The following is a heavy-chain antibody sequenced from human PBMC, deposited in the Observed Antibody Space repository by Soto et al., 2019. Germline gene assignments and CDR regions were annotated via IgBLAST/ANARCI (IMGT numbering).Heavy chain of an antibody. Sequence: QVQLQESGPGLVKPSQTLSLTCTVSGGSISSGDYYWSWIRQPPGKGLEWIGYIYYSGSPYYNPSLTGRVTISVDTSKNQFSLKLSSVTAADTAVYYCARVWSGYPSYGMDVWGQGTTVTVSS. CDR2: IYYSGSP. V-gene: IGHV4-30-4*01. CDR1: GGSISSGDYY. CDR3: ARVWSGYPSYGMDV. D-gene: IGHD3-3*01. J-gene: IGHJ6*02.